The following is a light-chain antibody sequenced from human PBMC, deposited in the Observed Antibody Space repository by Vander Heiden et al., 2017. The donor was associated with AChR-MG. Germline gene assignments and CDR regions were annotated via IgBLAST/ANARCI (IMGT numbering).Light chain of an antibody. V-gene: IGLV1-44*01. CDR1: SSNIGSNT. CDR2: SNN. Sequence: QSLLPQPPSASGTPGHRVPTPCSGGSSNIGSNTVNWYQQVPGTAPKHLIYSNNQRPSGGPDRFSGSKSGTSASLAISGLQAEDEADYYCAAWDDSRNGPVFGGGTKLTVL. CDR3: AAWDDSRNGPV. J-gene: IGLJ3*02.